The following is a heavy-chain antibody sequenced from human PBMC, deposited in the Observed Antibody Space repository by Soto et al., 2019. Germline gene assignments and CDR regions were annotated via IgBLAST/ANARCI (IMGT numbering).Heavy chain of an antibody. J-gene: IGHJ4*02. CDR3: AKTPQYVTAGGADY. V-gene: IGHV3-23*01. D-gene: IGHD1-26*01. CDR1: GFTFSSYA. Sequence: EVQLLESGGGLVQPGGSLRLSCAASGFTFSSYAMSWVRRAPGKGLEWVSSLSNSGYRTYYADSVKGRFIISRDNSKDTLYLQMNSLSAEDTAVYYCAKTPQYVTAGGADYWGQGIPVTVSS. CDR2: LSNSGYRT.